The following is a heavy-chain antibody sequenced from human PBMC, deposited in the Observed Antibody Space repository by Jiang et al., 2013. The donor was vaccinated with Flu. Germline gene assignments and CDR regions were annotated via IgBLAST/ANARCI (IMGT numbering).Heavy chain of an antibody. J-gene: IGHJ5*02. CDR1: GDSIRSGTYY. CDR2: IYFTGRI. V-gene: IGHV4-61*01. Sequence: GSGLVKPSETPSLTCTVSGDSIRSGTYYWSWIRQPPGKGLEWIGHIYFTGRIKYNPSLKSRVTISLDTSNNQFSLNLNSVTAADTAVYYCARAREDCGGDCPLAWFDPWGQGTLVTVSA. D-gene: IGHD2-21*02. CDR3: ARAREDCGGDCPLAWFDP.